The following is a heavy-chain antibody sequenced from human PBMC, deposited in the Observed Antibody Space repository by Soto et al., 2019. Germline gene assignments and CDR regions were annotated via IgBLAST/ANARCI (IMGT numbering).Heavy chain of an antibody. CDR3: ARTSAAAKYYSGMGV. CDR2: MYPGDSGT. J-gene: IGHJ6*02. D-gene: IGHD2-2*01. Sequence: RVSQIKGKCLEWMGIMYPGDSGTRYSPSFQRQVTISADKSISTTYLQWSSLQASDTAMYYCARTSAAAKYYSGMGVWGQRNTVSVSS. V-gene: IGHV5-51*01.